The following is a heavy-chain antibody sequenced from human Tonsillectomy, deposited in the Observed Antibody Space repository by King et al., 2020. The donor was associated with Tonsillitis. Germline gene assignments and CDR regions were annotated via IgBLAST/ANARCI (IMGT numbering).Heavy chain of an antibody. V-gene: IGHV3-9*01. CDR2: VSSNSGNI. J-gene: IGHJ2*01. Sequence: VQLVESGGGLEQPGRSLRLSCAASGFTFDEYAMHWVRQAPGKGLEWVSGVSSNSGNIIYADSVKGRFTISRDNAKKSVYLQMNSLRPEDTAVYYCVKGKYISSYNRYFDLWGRGTLVTVSS. CDR1: GFTFDEYA. D-gene: IGHD6-6*01. CDR3: VKGKYISSYNRYFDL.